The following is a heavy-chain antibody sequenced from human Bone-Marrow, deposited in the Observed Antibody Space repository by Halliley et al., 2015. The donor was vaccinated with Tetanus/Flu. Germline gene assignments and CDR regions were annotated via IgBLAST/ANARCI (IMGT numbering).Heavy chain of an antibody. CDR2: IHHSGST. Sequence: TLSLTCVVSGGSITSSDWWNWVRQPPGKGLEWIGEIHHSGSTKYNAFLKSRVTISVDKSKNQFSLRLSSVTAADTAMYYCAREASMVGARHALDYWGQGTLVTVSS. CDR3: AREASMVGARHALDY. V-gene: IGHV4-4*02. D-gene: IGHD1-26*01. CDR1: GGSITSSDW. J-gene: IGHJ4*02.